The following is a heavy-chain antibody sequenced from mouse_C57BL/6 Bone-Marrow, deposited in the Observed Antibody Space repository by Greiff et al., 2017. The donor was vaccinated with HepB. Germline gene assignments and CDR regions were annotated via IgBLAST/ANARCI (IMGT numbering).Heavy chain of an antibody. V-gene: IGHV1-4*01. Sequence: VQLQQSGAELARPGASVKMSCKASGYTFTSYTMHWVKQRPGQGLEWIGYINPSSGYTKYNQKFKDKATLTADKSSSTAYMQLSSLTSEDSAVYDCARRWLLPYAMDYWGQGTSVTVSS. CDR2: INPSSGYT. D-gene: IGHD2-3*01. CDR3: ARRWLLPYAMDY. CDR1: GYTFTSYT. J-gene: IGHJ4*01.